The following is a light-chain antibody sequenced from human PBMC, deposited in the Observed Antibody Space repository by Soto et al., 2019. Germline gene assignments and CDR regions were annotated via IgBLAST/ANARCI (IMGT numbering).Light chain of an antibody. Sequence: QSALTQPASVSGSPGQSIAISCTGSSSDVGGYKYVSWYQQHPGKAPKLMIYDVSNRPSGVSDRFSGSKSGNTASLTISGLQSEDEADYYCSSYTSSNSYGFGTGTKLPVL. J-gene: IGLJ1*01. V-gene: IGLV2-14*03. CDR1: SSDVGGYKY. CDR2: DVS. CDR3: SSYTSSNSYG.